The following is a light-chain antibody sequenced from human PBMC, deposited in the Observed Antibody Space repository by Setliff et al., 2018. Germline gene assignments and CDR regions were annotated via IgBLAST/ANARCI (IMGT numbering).Light chain of an antibody. J-gene: IGLJ2*01. V-gene: IGLV1-51*01. CDR3: ATWDFSLRGVV. CDR1: DSNIGSSY. CDR2: DND. Sequence: QSVLTQPPSVSAAPRQKVTISCSGSDSNIGSSYVSWYQQVPGTAPKIIIYDNDKRPSGIPDRFSGSKSGASGTLGITGLQTGDEVEYYCATWDFSLRGVVFGGGTKVTVL.